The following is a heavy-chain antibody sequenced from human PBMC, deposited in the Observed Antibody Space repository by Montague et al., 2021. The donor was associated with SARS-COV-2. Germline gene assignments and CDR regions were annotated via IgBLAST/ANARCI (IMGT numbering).Heavy chain of an antibody. CDR1: GGSVKSGNYS. Sequence: SETLSLTCTVSGGSVKSGNYSWDWIRQPPGKRLDWIGSIHYSGSTSYXXXLKSRVTISIDTSKNHFSLSVNSVTAADSAVYFCARRPGASYYVFWSGGFDIWGQGTMVTVS. D-gene: IGHD3-3*01. CDR3: ARRPGASYYVFWSGGFDI. V-gene: IGHV4-39*01. CDR2: IHYSGST. J-gene: IGHJ3*02.